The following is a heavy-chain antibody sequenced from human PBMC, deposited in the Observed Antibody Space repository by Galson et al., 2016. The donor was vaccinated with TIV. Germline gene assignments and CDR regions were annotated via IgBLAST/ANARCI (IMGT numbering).Heavy chain of an antibody. Sequence: SETLSLTCSVSGDTVRSNSWNWIRQPPGKGLEWIGRIYNSGTTNYNPSLKSRVSISLDPSKNQFSLKLNSVTTADTAVYYCARGGVDFRSGYSSFLGSWLDYWGQGILVTVSS. CDR1: GDTVRSNS. CDR3: ARGGVDFRSGYSSFLGSWLDY. CDR2: IYNSGTT. D-gene: IGHD3-3*01. V-gene: IGHV4-59*02. J-gene: IGHJ4*02.